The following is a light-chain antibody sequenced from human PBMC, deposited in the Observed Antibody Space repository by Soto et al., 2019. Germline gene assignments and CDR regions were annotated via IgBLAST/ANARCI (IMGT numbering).Light chain of an antibody. CDR1: NSNIGIEY. V-gene: IGLV1-51*01. CDR3: VAWDDNLSSRV. Sequence: QSVLTQPPSVSAAPGQEVTIACSGSNSNIGIEYVAWYQHVPGTAPKLVIYDNDKRPSGIPDRFSGSKSGTSATLGITGLQTGDEADYYCVAWDDNLSSRVFGGGTKLTVL. J-gene: IGLJ3*02. CDR2: DND.